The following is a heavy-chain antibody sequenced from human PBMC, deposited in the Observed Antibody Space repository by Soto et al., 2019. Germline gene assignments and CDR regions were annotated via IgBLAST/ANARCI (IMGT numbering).Heavy chain of an antibody. CDR2: IIPLFGTA. Sequence: QVQLVQSGAEVKKPGSSVKVSCKASGGTFSSYAISWVRQAPGQGLEWMGGIIPLFGTANYAQKFQGRVTSTADESTSTAYMELSSLRSEDTAVYYCARVLVRDYYDSSGRNWFDPWGQGTLVTVSS. CDR1: GGTFSSYA. D-gene: IGHD3-22*01. CDR3: ARVLVRDYYDSSGRNWFDP. J-gene: IGHJ5*02. V-gene: IGHV1-69*01.